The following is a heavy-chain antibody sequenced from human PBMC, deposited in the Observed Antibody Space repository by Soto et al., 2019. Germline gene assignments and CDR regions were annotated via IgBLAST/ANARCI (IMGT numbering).Heavy chain of an antibody. J-gene: IGHJ4*02. CDR2: IIPIFGTA. CDR1: GGTFSSYA. V-gene: IGHV1-69*01. CDR3: ARDMIPRGCYYGAYYFDY. Sequence: QVQLVQSGAEVKKPGSSVKVSCKASGGTFSSYAISWVRQAPGQGLEWMGGIIPIFGTANYAQKFQGRVTIAADESTSTAYMELSSLRSEDTAVYYCARDMIPRGCYYGAYYFDYWGQGTLVTVSS. D-gene: IGHD3-10*01.